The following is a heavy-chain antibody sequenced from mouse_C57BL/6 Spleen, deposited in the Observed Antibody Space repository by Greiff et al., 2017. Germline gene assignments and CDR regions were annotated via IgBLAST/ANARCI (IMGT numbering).Heavy chain of an antibody. CDR1: GYAFTNYL. D-gene: IGHD1-1*01. V-gene: IGHV1-54*01. CDR3: ARSGTTVVTDMDY. J-gene: IGHJ4*01. Sequence: VQLQQSGAELVRPGTSVKVSCKASGYAFTNYLIEWVKQRPGQGLEWIGVINPGSGGTNYNEKFKGKATLTADKSSSTAYMQLSSLTSEDSAVYFCARSGTTVVTDMDYWGQGTSVTVSS. CDR2: INPGSGGT.